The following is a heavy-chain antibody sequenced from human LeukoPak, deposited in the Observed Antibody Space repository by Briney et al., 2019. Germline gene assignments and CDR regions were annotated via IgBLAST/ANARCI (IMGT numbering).Heavy chain of an antibody. D-gene: IGHD6-13*01. CDR3: AQRGSSWFYFDN. J-gene: IGHJ4*02. Sequence: PGGSLRLSCAASGFTFSSYSMNWVRQAPGKGLEWVSSISSSSSYIYYADSVKGRFTISRDNAKNSLYLQMNSLRAEDTAVYYCAQRGSSWFYFDNWGQGALVTVSS. V-gene: IGHV3-21*04. CDR2: ISSSSSYI. CDR1: GFTFSSYS.